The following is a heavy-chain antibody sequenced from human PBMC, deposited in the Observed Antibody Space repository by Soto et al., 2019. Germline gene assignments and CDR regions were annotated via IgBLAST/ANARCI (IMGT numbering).Heavy chain of an antibody. CDR1: GFTFSSQT. D-gene: IGHD2-2*03. Sequence: EVQLVESGGGLVKPGGSMRLSCAVSGFTFSSQTMNWVRQAPGKGLEWVSSVSSSGSYKYYADSVKGRFTISRDNAKKSLYLRINSLRAEDTAGYFCASPRGLDYAFDFWGQGTNVTRSS. CDR2: VSSSGSYK. J-gene: IGHJ3*01. V-gene: IGHV3-21*01. CDR3: ASPRGLDYAFDF.